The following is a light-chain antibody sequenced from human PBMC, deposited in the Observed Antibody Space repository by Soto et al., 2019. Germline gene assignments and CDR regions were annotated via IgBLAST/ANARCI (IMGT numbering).Light chain of an antibody. V-gene: IGKV3-11*01. Sequence: EIVLTQSPATLSLSPGERATLSCRASQSVGSYLAWYQQKPGQAPRLLIYDASNRATGVPARFSGSGSGTDFTLTISSLEPEDFALYYCQQRNNWPPITFGQGTRLEIK. J-gene: IGKJ5*01. CDR3: QQRNNWPPIT. CDR2: DAS. CDR1: QSVGSY.